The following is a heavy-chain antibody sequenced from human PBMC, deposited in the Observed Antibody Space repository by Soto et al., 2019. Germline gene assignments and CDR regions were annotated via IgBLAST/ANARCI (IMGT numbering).Heavy chain of an antibody. Sequence: SCMSQKQGKGLEWMGRIDPSDSYTNYRPSFQGHVTISADKSISTAYLQWSSLKASDTAMYYCARHYAAAAGTADYHHGLGVPGQPPTVSGSS. V-gene: IGHV5-10-1*01. CDR3: ARHYAAAAGTADYHHGLGV. J-gene: IGHJ6*02. D-gene: IGHD6-13*01. CDR2: IDPSDSYT.